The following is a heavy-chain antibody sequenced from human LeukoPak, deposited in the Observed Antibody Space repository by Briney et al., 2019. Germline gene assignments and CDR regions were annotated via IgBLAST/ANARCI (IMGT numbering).Heavy chain of an antibody. J-gene: IGHJ3*02. CDR2: INPNSGGT. CDR1: GYTFTGYY. V-gene: IGHV1-2*02. D-gene: IGHD3-3*01. Sequence: ASVKVSCKASGYTFTGYYMHWVRQAPGQGLEWMGWINPNSGGTNHAQKFQGRVTMTRDTSISTAYMELSRLRSDDTAVYYCARGESDFWSGYYTGAFDIWGQGTMVTVSS. CDR3: ARGESDFWSGYYTGAFDI.